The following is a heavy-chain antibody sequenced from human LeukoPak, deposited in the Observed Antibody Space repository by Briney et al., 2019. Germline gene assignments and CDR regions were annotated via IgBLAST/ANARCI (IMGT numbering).Heavy chain of an antibody. J-gene: IGHJ4*02. CDR2: ISGSGGST. D-gene: IGHD6-19*01. Sequence: PGRSLRLSCAASGFTFSSYAMSWVRQAPGKGLEWVSAISGSGGSTYYADSVKGRFTISRDNSKNTLYLQMNSLRAEDTAVYYCAKKPQWLVRGSSGSYFDYWGQGTLVTVSS. CDR1: GFTFSSYA. CDR3: AKKPQWLVRGSSGSYFDY. V-gene: IGHV3-23*01.